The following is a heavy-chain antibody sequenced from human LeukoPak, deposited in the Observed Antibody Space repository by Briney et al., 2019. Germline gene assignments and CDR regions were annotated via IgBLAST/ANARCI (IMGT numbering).Heavy chain of an antibody. D-gene: IGHD5-24*01. CDR2: IYYSGST. J-gene: IGHJ3*02. Sequence: PSQTLSLTCTVSGGSISSGDYYWSWILQPPGKGLEWIGYIYYSGSTYYNPSLKSRVTISVDTSKNQFSLKLSSVTAADTAVYYCARDPPPEDGNNAFDIWGQGTMVTVSS. CDR3: ARDPPPEDGNNAFDI. V-gene: IGHV4-30-4*01. CDR1: GGSISSGDYY.